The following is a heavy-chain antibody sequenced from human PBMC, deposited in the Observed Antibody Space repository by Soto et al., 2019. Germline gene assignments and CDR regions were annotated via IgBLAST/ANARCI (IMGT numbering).Heavy chain of an antibody. V-gene: IGHV3-7*01. CDR1: GLPFTAAW. CDR3: ATKGDALNY. Sequence: LRLSCEVSGLPFTAAWMNWVRQAPGEGLEWVANINRDGSHKYYVDSVKGRFTISRDNAENSVFLQMNSLSAEDTAIYYCATKGDALNYWGQGTLVTVSS. CDR2: INRDGSHK. D-gene: IGHD2-21*02. J-gene: IGHJ4*02.